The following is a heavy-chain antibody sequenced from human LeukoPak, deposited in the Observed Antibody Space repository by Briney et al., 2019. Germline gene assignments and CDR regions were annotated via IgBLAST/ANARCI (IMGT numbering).Heavy chain of an antibody. CDR3: ARAGEMRYMDV. J-gene: IGHJ6*03. CDR1: GFTFSNYY. V-gene: IGHV3-11*01. Sequence: GGSLRLSCGASGFTFSNYYMSWIRQAPGKGLEWVSHIKGNGATTYYADSVRGRFTISRDNAKNSLFLQMNSLRVDDTATYYCARAGEMRYMDVWGKGTAVAVS. CDR2: IKGNGATT. D-gene: IGHD5-24*01.